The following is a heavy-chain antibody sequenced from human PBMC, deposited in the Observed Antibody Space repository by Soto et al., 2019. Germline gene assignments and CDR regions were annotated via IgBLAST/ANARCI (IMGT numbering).Heavy chain of an antibody. CDR3: ARQTLWSGYYMAYYYYMDV. CDR2: IYPGDSDT. V-gene: IGHV5-51*01. J-gene: IGHJ6*03. D-gene: IGHD3-3*01. CDR1: GYSFTSYW. Sequence: PGESLKISCKGSGYSFTSYWIGWVRQMPVKGLEWMGIIYPGDSDTRYSPSFQGQVTISADKSISTAYLQWSSLKASDTAMYYWARQTLWSGYYMAYYYYMDVWGKGTTVTVSS.